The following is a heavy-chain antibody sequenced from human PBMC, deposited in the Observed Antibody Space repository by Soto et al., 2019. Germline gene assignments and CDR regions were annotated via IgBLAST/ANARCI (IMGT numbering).Heavy chain of an antibody. CDR2: INAGNGNT. CDR1: GYTFTSYA. V-gene: IGHV1-3*01. Sequence: ASVKLSCKASGYTFTSYAMHWVRQAPGQRLEWMGWINAGNGNTKYSQKFQGRVTITRDTSASTAYMELSSLTSEDTAVYYCARDHPVTSYGDYGSYWGQGTLVTVSS. J-gene: IGHJ4*02. CDR3: ARDHPVTSYGDYGSY. D-gene: IGHD4-17*01.